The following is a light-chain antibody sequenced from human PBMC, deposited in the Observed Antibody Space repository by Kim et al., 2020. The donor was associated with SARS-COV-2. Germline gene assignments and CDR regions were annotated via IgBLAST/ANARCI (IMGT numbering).Light chain of an antibody. J-gene: IGLJ2*01. V-gene: IGLV3-19*01. CDR1: SLRSYY. CDR2: GKN. Sequence: SSELTQDPAVSVALGQTVRITCQGDSLRSYYATWYQQKPGQAPILVIYGKNNRPSGIPDRFSGSSSGNTASLTITGTQAGDEADYYCNSRDSNGNEFVGG. CDR3: NSRDSNGNEF.